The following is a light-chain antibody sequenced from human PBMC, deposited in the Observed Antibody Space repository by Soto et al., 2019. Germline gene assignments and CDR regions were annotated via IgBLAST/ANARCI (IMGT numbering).Light chain of an antibody. CDR1: QSVSSN. V-gene: IGKV3-15*01. CDR3: QQYNNWPLYT. Sequence: EIVMTQSPATLSVSPGERATLSCRASQSVSSNLAWYQQKPGQPPRLLIYGASTRATGIPARFSGSGSGTEVTLTISSLQSEDFAVYYCQQYNNWPLYTFGQGTKLEIK. CDR2: GAS. J-gene: IGKJ2*01.